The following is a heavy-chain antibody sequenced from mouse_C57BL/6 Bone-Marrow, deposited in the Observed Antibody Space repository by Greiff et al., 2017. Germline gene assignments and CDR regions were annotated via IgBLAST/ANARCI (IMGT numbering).Heavy chain of an antibody. CDR3: AREVTTVDY. CDR2: INPYNGGT. Sequence: EVQLVESGPVLVKPGASVKMSCKASGYTFTDYYMNWVKQSHGKSLEWIGVINPYNGGTSYNQKFKGKATLTVDKSSSTAYMELNSLTSEDSAVYYCAREVTTVDYWGQGTTLTVSS. J-gene: IGHJ2*01. V-gene: IGHV1-19*01. D-gene: IGHD1-1*01. CDR1: GYTFTDYY.